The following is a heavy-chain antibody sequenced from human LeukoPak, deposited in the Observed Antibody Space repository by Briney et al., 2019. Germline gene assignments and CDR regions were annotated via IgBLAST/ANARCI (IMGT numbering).Heavy chain of an antibody. V-gene: IGHV1-3*01. D-gene: IGHD6-19*01. J-gene: IGHJ4*02. CDR1: GYTFTSYA. CDR3: AGEPLIAVAGTGGNY. Sequence: ASVKVSCKASGYTFTSYAMHWVRQAPGQRLEWMGWINAGNGNTKYSQKFQGRVTITRDTSASTAYMELSSLRSEDTAVYYCAGEPLIAVAGTGGNYWGQGTLVTVSS. CDR2: INAGNGNT.